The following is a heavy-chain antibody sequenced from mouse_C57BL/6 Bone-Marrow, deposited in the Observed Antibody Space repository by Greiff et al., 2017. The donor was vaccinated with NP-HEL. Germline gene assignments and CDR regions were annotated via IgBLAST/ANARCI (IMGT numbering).Heavy chain of an antibody. CDR1: GYTFTSYW. CDR3: ALRVLHYYGSSPSY. D-gene: IGHD1-1*01. J-gene: IGHJ2*01. Sequence: VQLQQPGAELVKPGASVKLSCKASGYTFTSYWMHWVKQRPGQGLEWIRMIHPNSGSTNYNEKFKSKATLTVDKSSSTAYMQLSSLTSEDSAVYYCALRVLHYYGSSPSYWGQGTTLTVSS. CDR2: IHPNSGST. V-gene: IGHV1-64*01.